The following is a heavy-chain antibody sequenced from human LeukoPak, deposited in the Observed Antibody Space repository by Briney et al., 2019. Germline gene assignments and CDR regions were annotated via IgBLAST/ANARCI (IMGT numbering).Heavy chain of an antibody. Sequence: SETLSLTCAVYGGSFSGYYWNWIRQPPGKGLEWIGEINHSGSTNYNPSLKSRVTISVDTSKNQFSLKLSSVTAADTAVYYCARETTIVGATRGWFDPWGQGTLVTVSS. J-gene: IGHJ5*02. V-gene: IGHV4-34*01. D-gene: IGHD1-26*01. CDR2: INHSGST. CDR3: ARETTIVGATRGWFDP. CDR1: GGSFSGYY.